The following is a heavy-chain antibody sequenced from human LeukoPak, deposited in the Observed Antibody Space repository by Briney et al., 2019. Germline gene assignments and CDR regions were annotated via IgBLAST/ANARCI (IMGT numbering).Heavy chain of an antibody. D-gene: IGHD2-21*01. CDR1: GFTFSSSS. CDR3: ARENVVGTGGFDY. Sequence: GGSLRLSCAASGFTFSSSSMNWVRQAPGKGLEWLSHITGSGDMTHYANSVKGRFTISRDNAKSSLFLQMNSLRAEDTAVYYCARENVVGTGGFDYWGQGTLVTVSS. CDR2: ITGSGDMT. J-gene: IGHJ4*02. V-gene: IGHV3-48*01.